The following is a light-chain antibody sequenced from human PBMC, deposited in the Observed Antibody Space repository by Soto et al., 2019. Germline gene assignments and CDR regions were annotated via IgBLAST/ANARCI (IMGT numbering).Light chain of an antibody. J-gene: IGKJ2*01. CDR3: QSYGSSPNI. CDR2: DAS. V-gene: IGKV3D-20*01. Sequence: EIVLTQSPATLSLSPGERATLSCGASQSVSFRYLAWYQQKPGLAPRLLIYDASTRATGIPDRFTGSGSGTDFTLTISRLEPEDFAVYYCQSYGSSPNIVGRGTKLEIK. CDR1: QSVSFRY.